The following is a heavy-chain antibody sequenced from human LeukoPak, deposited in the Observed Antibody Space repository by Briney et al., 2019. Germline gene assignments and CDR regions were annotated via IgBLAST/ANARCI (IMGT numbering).Heavy chain of an antibody. D-gene: IGHD2-2*01. CDR1: GFTFSSYG. J-gene: IGHJ6*02. Sequence: SGGSLRLSCAASGFTFSSYGMHWVRQAPGKGLEWVAVIWYDGSNKYYADSVKGRFTISRDNAKNSLYLQMNSLRAEDTAVYYCARDKRYCSSTSCYSVADKEPYYYGMDVWGQGTTVTVSS. V-gene: IGHV3-33*01. CDR2: IWYDGSNK. CDR3: ARDKRYCSSTSCYSVADKEPYYYGMDV.